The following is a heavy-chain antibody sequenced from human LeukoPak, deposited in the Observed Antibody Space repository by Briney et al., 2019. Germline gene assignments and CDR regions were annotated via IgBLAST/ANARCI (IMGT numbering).Heavy chain of an antibody. CDR2: IEDSGSN. CDR1: GGSIHSRSHR. V-gene: IGHV4-39*07. D-gene: IGHD3-22*01. Sequence: SETLSLTCTVAGGSIHSRSHRWGWLRQPPGKGLERIGSIEDSGSNFYNPSLKSRVTTSIYTSKNQFSLELTSVTAADTAVYYCARVDSYDRSGHFDPWGQGTLVIVSS. CDR3: ARVDSYDRSGHFDP. J-gene: IGHJ5*02.